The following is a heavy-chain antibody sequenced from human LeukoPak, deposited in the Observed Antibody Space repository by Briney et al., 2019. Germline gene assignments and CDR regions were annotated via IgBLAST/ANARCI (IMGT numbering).Heavy chain of an antibody. J-gene: IGHJ4*02. V-gene: IGHV3-66*02. CDR1: GFTVSSNY. CDR3: ARAGIGYSRSYPAEY. CDR2: IYSGGST. D-gene: IGHD1-26*01. Sequence: GGSLRLSCAASGFTVSSNYMSWVRQAPGKGLEWVSVIYSGGSTYYADSVKGRFTISRDNSKNTLYLQMNSLRAEDTAVYYCARAGIGYSRSYPAEYWGQGTLVTVSS.